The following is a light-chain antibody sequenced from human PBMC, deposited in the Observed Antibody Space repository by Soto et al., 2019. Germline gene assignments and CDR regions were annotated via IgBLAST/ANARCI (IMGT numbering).Light chain of an antibody. Sequence: DIQMTQSPSTLSASVGDRVTITCRASQSISTWLAWYQQKPGKAPKLLIYRASSLESGVTSRFSGSGSGTEFTLTISGLQPDDFATYYCQQYNSYARTFGQGTKVEIK. V-gene: IGKV1-5*03. CDR2: RAS. J-gene: IGKJ1*01. CDR1: QSISTW. CDR3: QQYNSYART.